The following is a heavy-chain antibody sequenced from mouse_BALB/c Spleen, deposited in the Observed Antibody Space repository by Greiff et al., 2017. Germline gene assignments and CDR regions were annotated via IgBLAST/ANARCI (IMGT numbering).Heavy chain of an antibody. CDR2: IYPSDSYT. D-gene: IGHD3-1*01. Sequence: VQLQQPGAELVRPGASVKLSCKASGYTFTSYWINWVKQRPGQGLEWIGNIYPSDSYTNYNQKFKDKATLTVDKSSSTAYMQLSSPTSEDSAVYYCTRERGSSGYWFAYWGQGTLVTVSA. CDR3: TRERGSSGYWFAY. V-gene: IGHV1-69*02. J-gene: IGHJ3*01. CDR1: GYTFTSYW.